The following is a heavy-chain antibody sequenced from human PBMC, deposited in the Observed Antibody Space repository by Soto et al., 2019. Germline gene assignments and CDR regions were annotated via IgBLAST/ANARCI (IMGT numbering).Heavy chain of an antibody. D-gene: IGHD2-8*02. CDR3: AADAWWTMDV. J-gene: IGHJ6*04. V-gene: IGHV3-7*01. CDR1: GFSFVSYW. CDR2: INQDGTEQ. Sequence: GGSLRLSCAASGFSFVSYWMSWVRQAPGKGLEWVANINQDGTEQNYVDSVKGRFTISRDNAKNSLYLQMNSLTTEDTAIYYCAADAWWTMDVWGKGTTVTVSS.